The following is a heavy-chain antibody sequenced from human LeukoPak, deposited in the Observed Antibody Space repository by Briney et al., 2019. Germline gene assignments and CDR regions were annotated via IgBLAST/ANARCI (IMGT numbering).Heavy chain of an antibody. CDR3: ALTTGYSSSWYYFDY. D-gene: IGHD6-13*01. Sequence: PGGSLRLSCEASGFGFSDYSMNWVRQAPGKGLEWVAVISYDGSNKYYADSVKGRFTISRDNSKNTLYLQMNSLRAEDTAVYYCALTTGYSSSWYYFDYWGQGTLVTVSS. J-gene: IGHJ4*02. CDR1: GFGFSDYS. V-gene: IGHV3-30*03. CDR2: ISYDGSNK.